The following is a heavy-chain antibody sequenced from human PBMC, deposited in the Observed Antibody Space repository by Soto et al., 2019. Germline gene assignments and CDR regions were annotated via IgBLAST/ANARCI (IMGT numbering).Heavy chain of an antibody. CDR2: INAGNGNT. CDR3: ARDGLPGEGIALDY. CDR1: GCTFTSYA. V-gene: IGHV1-3*01. D-gene: IGHD2-21*01. J-gene: IGHJ4*02. Sequence: ASVKVSCKASGCTFTSYAMHWVRQAPGQRLEWMGWINAGNGNTKYSQKFQGRVTLTSDTSASTAYLELGSLISEDTALYFCARDGLPGEGIALDYWGQGTLVTVSS.